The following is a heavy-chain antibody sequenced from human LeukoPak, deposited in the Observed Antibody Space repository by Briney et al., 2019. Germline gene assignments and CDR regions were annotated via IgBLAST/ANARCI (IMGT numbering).Heavy chain of an antibody. V-gene: IGHV3-20*01. J-gene: IGHJ6*03. CDR2: INWSGGST. CDR3: ARVLRLERPYYYYYRDV. D-gene: IGHD1-1*01. CDR1: GFTFDDYG. Sequence: PGGSLRLSCAASGFTFDDYGMSWVRQAPGKGLEWVSGINWSGGSTGYADSVNGRFTISRDNAKNFLYLQMNSLRAEDTALYHRARVLRLERPYYYYYRDVWGKGTTVTISS.